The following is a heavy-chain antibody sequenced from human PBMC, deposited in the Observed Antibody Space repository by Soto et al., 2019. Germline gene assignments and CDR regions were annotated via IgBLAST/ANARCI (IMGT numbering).Heavy chain of an antibody. CDR2: INPLSGIH. J-gene: IGHJ4*02. Sequence: QVQLVQSGAEVKKPESSVKVSCKTSGGTFVRHVISWVRQAPGQGPEWMGKINPLSGIHNYAQKFQDRVTFTADTDSSTAYMELSSLRSDVTAVYYCATPACAATWCSPSHNLDHWGQGTMVTVSS. V-gene: IGHV1-69*09. D-gene: IGHD2-8*02. CDR1: GGTFVRHV. CDR3: ATPACAATWCSPSHNLDH.